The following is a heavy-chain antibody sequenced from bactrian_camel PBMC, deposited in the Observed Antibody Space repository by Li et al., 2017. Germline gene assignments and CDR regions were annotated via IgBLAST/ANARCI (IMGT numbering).Heavy chain of an antibody. CDR3: AADRRRHGPPSLRPGDYSV. D-gene: IGHD2*01. Sequence: HVQLVESGGGSVQAGGSLRLSCAFDAYTPANVRMAWFRQAPGKEREGVASLASDGSSIYANSLKGRFSISKDNARNWLDLQMDCLEPGDTARYYCAADRRRHGPPSLRPGDYSVWGQGTQVTVS. V-gene: IGHV3S53*01. CDR1: AYTPANVR. CDR2: LASDGSS. J-gene: IGHJ4*01.